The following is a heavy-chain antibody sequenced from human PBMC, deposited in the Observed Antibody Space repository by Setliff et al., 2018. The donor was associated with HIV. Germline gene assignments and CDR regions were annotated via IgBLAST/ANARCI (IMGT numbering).Heavy chain of an antibody. V-gene: IGHV3-23*01. J-gene: IGHJ4*02. CDR2: ISGSGDST. Sequence: LRLSCAVSGFTFSSYAMTWVRQAPGKGLEWVSAISGSGDSTYHADSVKGRFTISRDNSKNTLYLQMNSLRAEDTALYFCAKVGYFNFWSGYSHFEYWGQGTLVTVSS. CDR1: GFTFSSYA. CDR3: AKVGYFNFWSGYSHFEY. D-gene: IGHD3-3*01.